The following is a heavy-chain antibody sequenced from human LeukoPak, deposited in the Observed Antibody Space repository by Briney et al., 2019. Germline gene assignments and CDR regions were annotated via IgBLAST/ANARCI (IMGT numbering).Heavy chain of an antibody. Sequence: GGSLRLSCAASGFTFSSYAVSWVRQAPGKGLEWVSLISGSASLTYYADSVKGRFTISRDNFKNTVYLQMNSLRVEDTAVYHCAKKRIAAAGKNDFDYWGQGTLDTVSS. CDR1: GFTFSSYA. V-gene: IGHV3-23*01. J-gene: IGHJ4*02. CDR3: AKKRIAAAGKNDFDY. D-gene: IGHD6-13*01. CDR2: ISGSASLT.